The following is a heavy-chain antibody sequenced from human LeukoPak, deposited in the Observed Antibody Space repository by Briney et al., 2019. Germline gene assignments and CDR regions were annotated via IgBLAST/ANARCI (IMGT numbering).Heavy chain of an antibody. Sequence: GASVKVSCKASGYTFTSYGISWVRQAPGQGLEWMGWISAYNGNTNYAQKLQGRVTMTTDTSTSTAYMELRSLRSDDTAVYYCARAPRYYDILTGYLTYYGMDVWGQGTTVTVSS. V-gene: IGHV1-18*01. CDR3: ARAPRYYDILTGYLTYYGMDV. J-gene: IGHJ6*02. CDR1: GYTFTSYG. D-gene: IGHD3-9*01. CDR2: ISAYNGNT.